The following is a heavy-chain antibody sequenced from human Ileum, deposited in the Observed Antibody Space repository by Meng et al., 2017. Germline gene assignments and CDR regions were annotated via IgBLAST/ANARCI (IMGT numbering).Heavy chain of an antibody. Sequence: QLQLVHSGAEVKYPGSSVTVSCKASGGAFSSSAIGWLRQAPGRGLEWMGGIIPILNASTYAQNFKGRVTLSADMATTTVYMELSSLTSDDTAVYFCARDCSGGGCFDPWGQGTLVTVSS. V-gene: IGHV1-69*10. J-gene: IGHJ5*02. CDR2: IIPILNAS. D-gene: IGHD2-15*01. CDR1: GGAFSSSA. CDR3: ARDCSGGGCFDP.